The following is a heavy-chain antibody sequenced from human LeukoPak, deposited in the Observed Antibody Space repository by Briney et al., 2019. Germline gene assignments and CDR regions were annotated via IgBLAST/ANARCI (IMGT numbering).Heavy chain of an antibody. CDR2: ISGNNGNT. Sequence: ASVKVSCKASGYSFTSYGSSWVRQAPGQGLEWMGLISGNNGNTNYAQKFQGRVTMTTETSTSTAYMELRSLRSDDTAVYYCARELVVPAAMRGYYYYYGMDVWGQGTTVTVSS. D-gene: IGHD2-2*01. J-gene: IGHJ6*02. V-gene: IGHV1-18*01. CDR1: GYSFTSYG. CDR3: ARELVVPAAMRGYYYYYGMDV.